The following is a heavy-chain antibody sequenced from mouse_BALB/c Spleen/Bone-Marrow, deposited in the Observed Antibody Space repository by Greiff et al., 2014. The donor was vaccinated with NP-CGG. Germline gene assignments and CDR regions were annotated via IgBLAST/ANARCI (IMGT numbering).Heavy chain of an antibody. Sequence: VQLVESGSVLVRPGASVKLSCKASGYTFTSSWMHWAKQRPGRGLEWIGDIHPNSGNTNYNEKFRGMATLTVDTSSNTAYVDLSSLTSEDSAVYYCARSYRFWYFDVWGAGTTVTVSS. J-gene: IGHJ1*01. CDR2: IHPNSGNT. CDR1: GYTFTSSW. V-gene: IGHV1S130*01. CDR3: ARSYRFWYFDV. D-gene: IGHD2-14*01.